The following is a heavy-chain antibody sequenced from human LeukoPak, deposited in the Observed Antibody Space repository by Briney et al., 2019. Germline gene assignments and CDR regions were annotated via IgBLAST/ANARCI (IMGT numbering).Heavy chain of an antibody. D-gene: IGHD6-6*01. CDR1: GYTFTGYY. CDR3: ARVPNSSSKEMDV. V-gene: IGHV1-2*02. Sequence: ASVKVSCKACGYTFTGYYMHWVRQAPGQGLEWMGWINPNSGGTNYAQKFQGRVTMTRDTSISTAYMELSRLRSDDTAVYYCARVPNSSSKEMDVWGKGTTVTVSS. CDR2: INPNSGGT. J-gene: IGHJ6*04.